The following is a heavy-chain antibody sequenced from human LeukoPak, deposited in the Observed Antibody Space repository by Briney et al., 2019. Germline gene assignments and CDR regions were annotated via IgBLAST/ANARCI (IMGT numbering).Heavy chain of an antibody. CDR2: ISSSSSYI. D-gene: IGHD2-2*01. J-gene: IGHJ6*03. Sequence: GGSLRLSCAASGFTFSSYSMNWVRQAPGKGLEWVSSISSSSSYIYYADSVKGRFTISSDNAKNSLYLQMNSLRAEDTAVYYCARVSGGYCSSTSCSRSRYYYYMDVWGKGTTVTVSS. CDR3: ARVSGGYCSSTSCSRSRYYYYMDV. CDR1: GFTFSSYS. V-gene: IGHV3-21*01.